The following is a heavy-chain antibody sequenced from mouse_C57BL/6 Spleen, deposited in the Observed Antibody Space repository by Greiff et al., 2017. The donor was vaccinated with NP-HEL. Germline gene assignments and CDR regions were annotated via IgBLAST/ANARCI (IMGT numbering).Heavy chain of an antibody. Sequence: EVQVVESGEGLVKPGGSLKLSCAASGFTFSSYAMSWVRQTPEKRLEWVAYISSGGDYIYYADTVKGRFTISRDNARNTLYLQMSSLKSEDTAMYYCTRGDGYYRGYFDVWGTGTTVTVSS. V-gene: IGHV5-9-1*02. D-gene: IGHD2-3*01. J-gene: IGHJ1*03. CDR1: GFTFSSYA. CDR2: ISSGGDYI. CDR3: TRGDGYYRGYFDV.